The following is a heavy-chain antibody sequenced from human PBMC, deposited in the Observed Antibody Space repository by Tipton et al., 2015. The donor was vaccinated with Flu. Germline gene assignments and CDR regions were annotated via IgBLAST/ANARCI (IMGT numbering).Heavy chain of an antibody. CDR3: AREGATGGRYFDY. D-gene: IGHD2-8*02. V-gene: IGHV4-4*07. Sequence: GLVKPSETPSLTCTVSGGSISSYYWTWIRQPAGKGLEWIGRIYSSGISNYSPSLRSRVAMSVDTSKSQFSLELSSVTAADTAVYYCAREGATGGRYFDYWGLGTLVTVSS. CDR1: GGSISSYY. CDR2: IYSSGIS. J-gene: IGHJ4*02.